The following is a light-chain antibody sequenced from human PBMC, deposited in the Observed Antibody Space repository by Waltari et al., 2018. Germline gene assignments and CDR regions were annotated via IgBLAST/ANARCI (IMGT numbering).Light chain of an antibody. V-gene: IGKV3-20*01. CDR1: QRVSSSN. J-gene: IGKJ2*01. CDR3: QQYGSSPPYT. CDR2: GAS. Sequence: EIVLTQSPGTLSLSPGEIATLSCRASQRVSSSNLSWYQQKPGQAPRLLIYGASSRATGIPDRFSGSGSGTDFTLTISRLEPEDFAVYYCQQYGSSPPYTFGQGTKLEIK.